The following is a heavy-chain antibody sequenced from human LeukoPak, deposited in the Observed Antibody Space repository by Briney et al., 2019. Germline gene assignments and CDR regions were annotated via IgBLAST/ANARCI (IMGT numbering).Heavy chain of an antibody. CDR2: INHSGST. Sequence: SETLSLTCAVYGGSFSGYYWSWIRQPPGKGLEWIGEINHSGSTNYNPSLKSRVTISVDTSKNQFSLKLSSVTAADTAVYYCARGGWLWDYYYGMDVWGQGTTVTVSS. J-gene: IGHJ6*02. V-gene: IGHV4-34*01. D-gene: IGHD6-19*01. CDR1: GGSFSGYY. CDR3: ARGGWLWDYYYGMDV.